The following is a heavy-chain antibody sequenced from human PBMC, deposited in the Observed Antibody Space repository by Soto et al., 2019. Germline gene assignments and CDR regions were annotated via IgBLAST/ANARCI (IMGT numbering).Heavy chain of an antibody. V-gene: IGHV5-51*01. CDR3: ASLGYCSGGSCYFFRVDAFDI. Sequence: GESLKISCKGSGYSFTSYWIGWVRQMPGKGLEWMGIIYPGDSDTRYSPSFQGQVTISADKSISTAYLQWSSLKASDTAMYYCASLGYCSGGSCYFFRVDAFDIWGQGTMVTVSS. D-gene: IGHD2-15*01. CDR2: IYPGDSDT. J-gene: IGHJ3*02. CDR1: GYSFTSYW.